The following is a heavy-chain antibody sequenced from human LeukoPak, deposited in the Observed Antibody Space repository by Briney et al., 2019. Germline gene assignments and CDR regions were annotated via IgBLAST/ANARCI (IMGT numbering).Heavy chain of an antibody. CDR3: AKGGNIRVLDYYYYMDV. Sequence: GASVKVSCKASGGTFSSYAISWVRQAPGQGLEWMGGIIPIFGTANYAQKFQGRVTITADKSTSTAYMELSSLRSEDTAVYYCAKGGNIRVLDYYYYMDVWGKGTTVTVSS. CDR1: GGTFSSYA. CDR2: IIPIFGTA. V-gene: IGHV1-69*06. J-gene: IGHJ6*03. D-gene: IGHD2/OR15-2a*01.